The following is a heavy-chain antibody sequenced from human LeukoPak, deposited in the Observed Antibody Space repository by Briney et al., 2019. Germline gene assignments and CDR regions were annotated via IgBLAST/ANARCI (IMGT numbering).Heavy chain of an antibody. D-gene: IGHD3-10*01. J-gene: IGHJ4*02. Sequence: PGRSLRLSCAASGFTFDDYAMHWVRQAPGKGLEWVSGISRNSGSIGYADSVKGRFTISRDNAKNSVYLQMNSLRAEDTAVYYCARYDSGTTHFDSWGQGTLVTVSS. V-gene: IGHV3-9*01. CDR2: ISRNSGSI. CDR3: ARYDSGTTHFDS. CDR1: GFTFDDYA.